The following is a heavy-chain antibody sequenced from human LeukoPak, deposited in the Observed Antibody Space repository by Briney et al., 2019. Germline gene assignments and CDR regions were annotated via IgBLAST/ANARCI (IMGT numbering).Heavy chain of an antibody. V-gene: IGHV1-69*05. Sequence: ASVKVSCKASGGTFSSYAISWVRQAPGQGLESMGRIIPIFGTANYAQKFQGRVTITTDESTSTAYMELSSLRSEDTAVYYCAFSGDFRFDYWGQGTLVTVSS. CDR1: GGTFSSYA. D-gene: IGHD4-17*01. CDR3: AFSGDFRFDY. CDR2: IIPIFGTA. J-gene: IGHJ4*02.